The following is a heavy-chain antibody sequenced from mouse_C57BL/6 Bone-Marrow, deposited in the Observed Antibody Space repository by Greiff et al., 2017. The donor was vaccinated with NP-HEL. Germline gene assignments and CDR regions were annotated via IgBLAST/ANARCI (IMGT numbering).Heavy chain of an antibody. CDR2: IDPSDSYT. V-gene: IGHV1-50*01. J-gene: IGHJ3*01. CDR3: AREDYYGSSPWFAY. CDR1: GYTFTSYW. Sequence: QVQLQQPGAELVKPGASVKLSCKASGYTFTSYWMQWVKQRPGHGLEWIGEIDPSDSYTNYNQKFKGKATLTVDTSSSTAYMQLSRLTSEDSAVYYCAREDYYGSSPWFAYWGQGTLVTVSA. D-gene: IGHD1-1*01.